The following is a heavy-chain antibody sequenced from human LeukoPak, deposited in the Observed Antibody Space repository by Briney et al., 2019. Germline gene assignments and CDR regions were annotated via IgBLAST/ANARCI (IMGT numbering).Heavy chain of an antibody. Sequence: GGSLRLSCAASGFTVSSNYMSWVRQAPGRGLEWVSVIYSGGSTYYADSVKGRFTISRDNSKNTLYLQMNSLRAEDTAVYYCARNEYSGSLDYWGQGTLVTVSS. CDR2: IYSGGST. CDR3: ARNEYSGSLDY. J-gene: IGHJ4*02. V-gene: IGHV3-53*01. CDR1: GFTVSSNY. D-gene: IGHD1-26*01.